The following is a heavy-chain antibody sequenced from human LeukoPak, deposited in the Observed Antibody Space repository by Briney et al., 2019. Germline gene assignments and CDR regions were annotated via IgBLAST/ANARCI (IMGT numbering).Heavy chain of an antibody. V-gene: IGHV1-2*02. Sequence: GASVKVSCKASGYTFTGYYMHWVRQAPGQGLEWMGWINPDSGGTNYAQKFQGRVTVTRDTSISTAYMELSRLRSDDTAVYYCAYSVEGELLVGAFDIWGQGTMVTVSS. CDR1: GYTFTGYY. CDR3: AYSVEGELLVGAFDI. D-gene: IGHD1-26*01. J-gene: IGHJ3*02. CDR2: INPDSGGT.